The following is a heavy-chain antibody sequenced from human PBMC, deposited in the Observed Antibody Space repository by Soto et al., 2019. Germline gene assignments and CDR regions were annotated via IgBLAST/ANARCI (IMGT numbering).Heavy chain of an antibody. Sequence: LSCAASGFTFSSYGMHWVRQAPGKGLEWVAVISYDGSNKYYADSVKGRFTISRDNSKNTLYLQMNSLRAEDTAVYYCAKSGITGTRAYFDYWGQGTLVTVSS. D-gene: IGHD1-20*01. J-gene: IGHJ4*02. CDR2: ISYDGSNK. CDR3: AKSGITGTRAYFDY. CDR1: GFTFSSYG. V-gene: IGHV3-30*18.